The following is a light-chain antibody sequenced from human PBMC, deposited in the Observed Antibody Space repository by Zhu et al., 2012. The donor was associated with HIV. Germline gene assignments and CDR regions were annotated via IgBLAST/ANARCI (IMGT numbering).Light chain of an antibody. V-gene: IGKV3-20*01. CDR2: GAS. CDR1: QSISSTY. J-gene: IGKJ4*01. CDR3: QQFALT. Sequence: EIVLTQSPGTLSLSPGERATLSCRASQSISSTYLAWYQQKPGQAPRLLIYGASNRATGIPDRFSGSGSGTDFTLTISRLEPEDFAVYYCQQFALTFGGGTKVEIK.